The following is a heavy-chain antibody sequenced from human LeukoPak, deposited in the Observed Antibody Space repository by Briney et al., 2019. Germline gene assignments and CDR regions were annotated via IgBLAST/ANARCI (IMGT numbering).Heavy chain of an antibody. CDR2: INHSGST. CDR3: ARGFRRTRDY. Sequence: SETLSLTCAVSGGSISSGGYSWSWIRQPPGKGLEWIGEINHSGSTNYNPSPKSRVTISVDTSKNQFSLKLSSVTAADTAVYYCARGFRRTRDYWGQGTLVTVSS. V-gene: IGHV4-34*01. CDR1: GGSISSGGYS. D-gene: IGHD2/OR15-2a*01. J-gene: IGHJ4*02.